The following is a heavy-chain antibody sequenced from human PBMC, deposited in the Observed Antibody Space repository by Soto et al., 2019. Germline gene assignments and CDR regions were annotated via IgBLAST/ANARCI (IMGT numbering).Heavy chain of an antibody. D-gene: IGHD6-19*01. V-gene: IGHV3-49*04. CDR1: AFTFRSYA. J-gene: IGHJ4*02. CDR2: IRSKVYGGTT. Sequence: SLRLSCAASAFTFRSYAMTWVRQAPGKGLEWLGFIRSKVYGGTTEYAASVKGRFTISRDDSKSIAYLQMKSLKTEDTAVYFCVGSSGWIFDYWGKGSLVTVSS. CDR3: VGSSGWIFDY.